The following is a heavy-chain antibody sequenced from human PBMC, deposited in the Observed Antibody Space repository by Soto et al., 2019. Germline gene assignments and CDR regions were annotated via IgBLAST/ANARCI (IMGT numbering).Heavy chain of an antibody. Sequence: QVQLVQSGAEVKKPGASVKVSCKASGYTFTGYYMHWVRQAPGQGLEWMGWINPNSGGTNYAQKFQGRVTMTRDTSISTAYMELSRLRSDDTAVYYCARMAGLVGNYYGMDVWGQGTTVTVSS. CDR2: INPNSGGT. CDR1: GYTFTGYY. D-gene: IGHD6-19*01. V-gene: IGHV1-2*02. J-gene: IGHJ6*02. CDR3: ARMAGLVGNYYGMDV.